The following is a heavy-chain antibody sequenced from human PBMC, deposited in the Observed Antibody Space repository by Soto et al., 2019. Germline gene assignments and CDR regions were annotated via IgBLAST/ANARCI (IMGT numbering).Heavy chain of an antibody. CDR3: ARDPNRGGDYDY. Sequence: PGGSLRLSCAASGFTFSSYWMHWVRQAPGKGLVWVSHINGGGSKTTYADSVKGRFTISRDNAKNSLYLQMNSLRAEDTAFYYCARDPNRGGDYDYWGQGTLVTVSS. CDR2: INGGGSKT. CDR1: GFTFSSYW. D-gene: IGHD3-16*01. J-gene: IGHJ4*02. V-gene: IGHV3-74*01.